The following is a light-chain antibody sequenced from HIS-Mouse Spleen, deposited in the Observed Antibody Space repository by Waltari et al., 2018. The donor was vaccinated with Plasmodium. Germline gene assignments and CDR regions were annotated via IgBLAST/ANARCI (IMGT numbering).Light chain of an antibody. Sequence: NFMLTQPHSVSESPGKTVTISCTGSSGSIASNYVQWYQQRPGSAPNTVIYEDNQRPSGVPVRFSGSIDSSSNSASLTIAGLKTEDEAGYYCQSYDSSNWVFGGGTKLTVL. CDR2: EDN. CDR1: SGSIASNY. V-gene: IGLV6-57*02. J-gene: IGLJ3*02. CDR3: QSYDSSNWV.